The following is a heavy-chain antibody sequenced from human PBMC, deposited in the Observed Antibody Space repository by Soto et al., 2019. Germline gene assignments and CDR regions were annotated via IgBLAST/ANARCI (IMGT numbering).Heavy chain of an antibody. CDR1: GGTFSSYT. J-gene: IGHJ5*02. CDR3: ARDCSSTSCYAYP. CDR2: IIPILGIA. Sequence: QVQLVQSGAEVKKPGSSVKVSCKASGGTFSSYTICWVRQAPGQGLEWMGRIIPILGIANYAQKFQGRVTITADKSTSTAYLELSCLRSEDTAVYYCARDCSSTSCYAYPWGQGTLVTVSS. V-gene: IGHV1-69*08. D-gene: IGHD2-2*01.